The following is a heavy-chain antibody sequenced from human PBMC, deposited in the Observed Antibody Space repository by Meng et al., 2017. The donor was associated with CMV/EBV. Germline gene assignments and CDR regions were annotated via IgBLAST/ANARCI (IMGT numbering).Heavy chain of an antibody. CDR1: GFTFSSYW. D-gene: IGHD3-22*01. CDR3: ARAPTYYYDSSGYYGLGFDY. Sequence: GGSLRLSCAASGFTFSSYWVSWVRQAPGKGLEWVANIKQDGSEKYYVDSVKGRFTISRDNAKNSLYLQMNSLRAEDTAVYYCARAPTYYYDSSGYYGLGFDYWGQGTLVTVSS. J-gene: IGHJ4*02. V-gene: IGHV3-7*01. CDR2: IKQDGSEK.